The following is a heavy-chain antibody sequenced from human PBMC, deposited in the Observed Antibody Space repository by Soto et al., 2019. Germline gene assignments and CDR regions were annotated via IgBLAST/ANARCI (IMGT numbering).Heavy chain of an antibody. V-gene: IGHV3-23*01. CDR3: AKMYSSSWYYNYYYGMDV. CDR2: ISGSGGST. J-gene: IGHJ6*02. D-gene: IGHD6-13*01. Sequence: GGSLRLSCAASGFTFSSYAMSWVRQAPGKGLEWVSAISGSGGSTYYADSVKGRFTISRDNSKNTLYLQMNSLRAEDTAVYYCAKMYSSSWYYNYYYGMDVWGQGTTVTVSS. CDR1: GFTFSSYA.